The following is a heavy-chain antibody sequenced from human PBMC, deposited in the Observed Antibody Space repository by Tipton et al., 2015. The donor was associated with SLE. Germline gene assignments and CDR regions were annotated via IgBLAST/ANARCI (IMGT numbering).Heavy chain of an antibody. V-gene: IGHV3-11*01. J-gene: IGHJ3*02. CDR3: AKDIVPTVTGGEAFDI. CDR2: ISSSGFMI. D-gene: IGHD4-11*01. Sequence: SLRLSCAASGFTVSSNYMNWVRQAPGKGLQWIASISSSGFMIYYADSVKGRFTISSDNAKNSLYLQMNSLRAEDTAVYYCAKDIVPTVTGGEAFDIWGQGTMVTVSS. CDR1: GFTVSSNY.